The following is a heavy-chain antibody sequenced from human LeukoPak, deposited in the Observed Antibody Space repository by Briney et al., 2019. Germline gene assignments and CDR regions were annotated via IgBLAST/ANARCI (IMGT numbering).Heavy chain of an antibody. D-gene: IGHD3-10*01. CDR2: IYYSGST. CDR1: GGSISSSSYY. J-gene: IGHJ5*02. V-gene: IGHV4-39*07. CDR3: ARSPGDLRGNWFDP. Sequence: SETLSLTCTVSGGSISSSSYYWGWIRQPPGKGLEWIGSIYYSGSTYYNPSLKSRVTISVDTSKNQFSLKLSSVTAADTAVYYCARSPGDLRGNWFDPWGQGTLVTVSS.